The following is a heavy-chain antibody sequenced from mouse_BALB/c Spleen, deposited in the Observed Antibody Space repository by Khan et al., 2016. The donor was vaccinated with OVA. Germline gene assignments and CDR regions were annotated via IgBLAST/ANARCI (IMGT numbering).Heavy chain of an antibody. V-gene: IGHV9-3-1*01. CDR3: AIGASYDKALYALDY. D-gene: IGHD2-12*01. Sequence: QIQLVQSGPELKTPGETVKISCKAAGYTFTNFGMHWVKQAPGKGLKWMGWINTYTGEPTYAHDFKGRFAFSLETSANTAYLQINNLKNEDTAIYFCAIGASYDKALYALDYWGQGTSVTVSS. CDR1: GYTFTNFG. J-gene: IGHJ4*01. CDR2: INTYTGEP.